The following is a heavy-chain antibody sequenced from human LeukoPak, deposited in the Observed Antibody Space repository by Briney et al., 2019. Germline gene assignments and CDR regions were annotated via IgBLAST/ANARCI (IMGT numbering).Heavy chain of an antibody. D-gene: IGHD5-18*01. CDR2: INHSGST. J-gene: IGHJ4*02. CDR1: GGSFSVYY. V-gene: IGHV4-34*01. CDR3: ARAAVDTAMLNYFDY. Sequence: KTSETLSLTCAVYGGSFSVYYWSWIRQPPGKGLEWIGEINHSGSTNYNPSLKSRVTISVDTSKNQFSLKLSSVTAADTAVYYCARAAVDTAMLNYFDYWGQGTLVTVSS.